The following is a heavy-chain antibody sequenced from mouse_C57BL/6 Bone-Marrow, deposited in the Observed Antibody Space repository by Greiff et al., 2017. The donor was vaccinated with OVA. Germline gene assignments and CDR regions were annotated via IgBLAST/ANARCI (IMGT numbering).Heavy chain of an antibody. Sequence: VMLVESGAELVRPGTSVKVSCKASGYAFTNYLIEWVKQRPGQGLEWIGVINPGSGGTNYNEKFKGKATLTADKSSSTAYMQLSSLTSEDSAVYFCARGGNSDYWGQGTSVTVSS. V-gene: IGHV1-54*01. CDR3: ARGGNSDY. J-gene: IGHJ4*01. CDR2: INPGSGGT. D-gene: IGHD2-1*01. CDR1: GYAFTNYL.